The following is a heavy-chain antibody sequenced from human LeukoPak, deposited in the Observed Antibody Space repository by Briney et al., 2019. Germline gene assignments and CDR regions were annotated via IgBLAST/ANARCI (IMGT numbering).Heavy chain of an antibody. D-gene: IGHD6-13*01. CDR3: ARDSMAAALDY. J-gene: IGHJ4*02. V-gene: IGHV4-38-2*02. Sequence: SETLSLTCTVSGYSISSGYYWGWIRQPPGKGLEWIGSIYHSGSSYYNPSLKSRVTISVDTSKNQFSLKLNSVTAADTAVYYCARDSMAAALDYWGQGTLVTVSS. CDR2: IYHSGSS. CDR1: GYSISSGYY.